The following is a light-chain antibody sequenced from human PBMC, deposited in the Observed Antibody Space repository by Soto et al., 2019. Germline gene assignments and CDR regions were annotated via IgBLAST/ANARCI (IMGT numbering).Light chain of an antibody. CDR1: QNFGSSY. J-gene: IGKJ5*01. Sequence: EIVVTQSPGTLSLSPGQRSTLSCMAIQNFGSSYLAWYQQKPGQAPRLLIDGASSRATGIPDRLSGSGSGTDFTLTITRLEPEDSAVYYCQQYGSSITFGQGTRLEIK. V-gene: IGKV3-20*01. CDR2: GAS. CDR3: QQYGSSIT.